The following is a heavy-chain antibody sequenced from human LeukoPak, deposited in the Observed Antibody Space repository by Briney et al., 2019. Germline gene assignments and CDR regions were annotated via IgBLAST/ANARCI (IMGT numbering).Heavy chain of an antibody. Sequence: PGGSLRLSCAASRFTFSSYAMSWVRQAPGKGLEWVSAISAGGGATYYADSVKGRFTISRDNSKNTLYLQMNSLRAEDTAVYICAKDASGSPYYFVYSGQGNLVTVSS. CDR2: ISAGGGAT. J-gene: IGHJ4*02. CDR3: AKDASGSPYYFVY. D-gene: IGHD3-10*01. V-gene: IGHV3-23*01. CDR1: RFTFSSYA.